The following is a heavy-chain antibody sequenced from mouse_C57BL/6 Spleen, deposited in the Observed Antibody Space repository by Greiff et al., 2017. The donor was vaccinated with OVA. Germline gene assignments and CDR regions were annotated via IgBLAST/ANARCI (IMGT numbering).Heavy chain of an antibody. CDR1: GYAFSSSW. CDR3: ARNDYEYYFDD. D-gene: IGHD2-4*01. V-gene: IGHV1-82*01. J-gene: IGHJ2*01. Sequence: QVQLQQSGPELVKPGASVKISCKASGYAFSSSWMNWVKQRPGKGLEWIGRIYPGDGDTNYNGKFQGKATLTADKSSSTAYMQLSSLTSEDAAVDFCARNDYEYYFDDWGQGTTLTVSS. CDR2: IYPGDGDT.